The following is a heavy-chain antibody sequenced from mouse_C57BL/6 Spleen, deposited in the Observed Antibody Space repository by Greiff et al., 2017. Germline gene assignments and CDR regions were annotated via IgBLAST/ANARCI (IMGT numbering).Heavy chain of an antibody. D-gene: IGHD4-1*01. V-gene: IGHV1-15*01. CDR3: TNDWDVTYWYFDV. J-gene: IGHJ1*03. CDR2: IDPETGGT. CDR1: GYTFTDYE. Sequence: VKLQQSGAELVRPGASVTLSCKASGYTFTDYEMHWVKQTPVHGLEWIGAIDPETGGTAYNQKFKGKAILTADKSSSTAYMELRSLTSEDSAVYYCTNDWDVTYWYFDVWGTGTTVTVSS.